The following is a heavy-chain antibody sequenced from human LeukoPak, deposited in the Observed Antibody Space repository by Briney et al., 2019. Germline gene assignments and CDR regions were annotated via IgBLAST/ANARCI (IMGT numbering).Heavy chain of an antibody. CDR3: ARDDSGDEYFQH. Sequence: GGSLRLSCGASGFTFRTYGMSWVRQAPGKGLEWVSSISNGGSYIYYADSVRGRFTLSRDNAKNSLYLQMNSLRAEDTAVYYCARDDSGDEYFQHWGQGTLVTVSS. V-gene: IGHV3-21*01. CDR2: ISNGGSYI. D-gene: IGHD4-17*01. CDR1: GFTFRTYG. J-gene: IGHJ1*01.